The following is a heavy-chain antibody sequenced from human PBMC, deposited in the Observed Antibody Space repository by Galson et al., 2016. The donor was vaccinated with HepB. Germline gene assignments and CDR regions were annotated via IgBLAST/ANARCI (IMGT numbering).Heavy chain of an antibody. Sequence: SLRLSCAASGFTFDDYAMHWVRQAPGKGLEWVSGISWNSGNIGYADSVKGRFTISRDNAQNSLYLQMNSLRAEDTALYYCARGGGYSSGWYSFWGRGTLVTVSS. J-gene: IGHJ4*02. D-gene: IGHD6-13*01. V-gene: IGHV3-9*01. CDR1: GFTFDDYA. CDR3: ARGGGYSSGWYSF. CDR2: ISWNSGNI.